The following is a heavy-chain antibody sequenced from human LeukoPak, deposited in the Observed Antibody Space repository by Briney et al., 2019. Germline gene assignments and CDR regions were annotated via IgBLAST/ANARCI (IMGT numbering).Heavy chain of an antibody. CDR1: GYTFTGYY. Sequence: GASVKVSCNASGYTFTGYYMHWVRQAPGQGLEWLGWINPNSGGTNYAQKFQGRVTMTRDTSISTAYMELSRLRSDDTAVYYCARDRVFHDAFDMWGQGTMLTVSS. V-gene: IGHV1-2*02. CDR3: ARDRVFHDAFDM. J-gene: IGHJ3*02. CDR2: INPNSGGT. D-gene: IGHD6-13*01.